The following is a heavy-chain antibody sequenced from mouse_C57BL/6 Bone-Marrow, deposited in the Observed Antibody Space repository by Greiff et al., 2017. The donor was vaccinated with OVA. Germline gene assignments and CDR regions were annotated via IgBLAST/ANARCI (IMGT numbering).Heavy chain of an antibody. Sequence: VQLQQSGAELVRPGASVTLSCKASGYTFTDYEMHWVKQTPVHGLAWIGAIDPETGGTAYNQKFKGKAILTADKSSSTAYMELRSLTSEDSAVYYCTRGGLWAMDDWGQGTSVTGSA. CDR2: IDPETGGT. CDR1: GYTFTDYE. J-gene: IGHJ4*01. V-gene: IGHV1-15*01. CDR3: TRGGLWAMDD. D-gene: IGHD1-1*02.